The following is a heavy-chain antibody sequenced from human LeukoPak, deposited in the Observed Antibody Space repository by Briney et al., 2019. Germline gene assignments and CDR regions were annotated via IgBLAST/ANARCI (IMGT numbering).Heavy chain of an antibody. J-gene: IGHJ4*02. CDR3: ARDSQYSSSWRGGFDY. CDR1: GGSISSYY. V-gene: IGHV4-59*01. CDR2: IYYSGST. Sequence: SETLSLTCTVSGGSISSYYWSWIRQPPGKGLEWIGYIYYSGSTNYNPSLKSRVTISVDTSKNQFSLKLSSVTAADTAVYYCARDSQYSSSWRGGFDYWGQGTLVTVSS. D-gene: IGHD6-13*01.